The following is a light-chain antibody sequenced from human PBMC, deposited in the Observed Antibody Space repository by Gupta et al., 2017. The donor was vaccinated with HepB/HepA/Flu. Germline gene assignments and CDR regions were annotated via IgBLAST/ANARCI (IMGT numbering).Light chain of an antibody. CDR3: QQRSNWRLT. CDR2: DAS. V-gene: IGKV3-11*01. CDR1: QSVSSY. J-gene: IGKJ4*01. Sequence: IVLTQSPATLSFSPGERATLSCRASQSVSSYLAWYQQKPGQAPRLLIYDASNRATGIPARFSGSGSGTDFTLTISSLEPEDFAVYYCQQRSNWRLTFGGGTKVEIK.